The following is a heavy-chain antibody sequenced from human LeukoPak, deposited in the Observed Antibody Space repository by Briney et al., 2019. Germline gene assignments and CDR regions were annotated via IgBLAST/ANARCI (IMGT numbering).Heavy chain of an antibody. J-gene: IGHJ3*02. CDR3: ARVRCSSTSCYLSDDAFDI. CDR1: GYTFTGYY. Sequence: GASVKVSCKASGYTFTGYYMHWVRQAPGQGLEWMGWMNPNSGNTGYAQKFQGRVTITRNTSISTAYMELSSLRSEDTAVYYCARVRCSSTSCYLSDDAFDIWGQGTMVTVSS. V-gene: IGHV1-8*03. CDR2: MNPNSGNT. D-gene: IGHD2-2*01.